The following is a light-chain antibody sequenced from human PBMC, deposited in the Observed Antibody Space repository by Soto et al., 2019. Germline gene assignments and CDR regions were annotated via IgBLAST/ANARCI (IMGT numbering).Light chain of an antibody. J-gene: IGLJ2*01. CDR2: ADN. CDR1: ASNIGTFY. V-gene: IGLV1-47*02. Sequence: QSVLTHPPSASATPGQGVTVSCSGSASNIGTFYVSWYQHLPGTAPKLLIYADNQRPSGVPDRFSGSKSGTSASLAISGLRSGDEADYYCTSWDDNLSAVVFGGVTKLTVL. CDR3: TSWDDNLSAVV.